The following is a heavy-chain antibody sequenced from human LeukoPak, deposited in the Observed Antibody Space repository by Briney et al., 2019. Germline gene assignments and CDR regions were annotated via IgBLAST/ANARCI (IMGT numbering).Heavy chain of an antibody. CDR1: GYTFTSYA. V-gene: IGHV1-3*01. D-gene: IGHD2-15*01. J-gene: IGHJ3*02. CDR2: INAGNGNT. CDR3: ARSLELVEADAFDI. Sequence: ASVKVSCKASGYTFTSYAMHWVRQAPGQRLEWMGWINAGNGNTKYSQKFQGRVTMTRNTSISTAYMELSSLRSEDTAVYYCARSLELVEADAFDIWGQGTMVTVSS.